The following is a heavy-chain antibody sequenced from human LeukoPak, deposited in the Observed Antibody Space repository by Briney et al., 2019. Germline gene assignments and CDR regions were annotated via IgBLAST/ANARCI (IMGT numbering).Heavy chain of an antibody. CDR3: ARVMGDYGPGDY. D-gene: IGHD3-10*01. V-gene: IGHV3-48*01. CDR2: IGSRGDGI. J-gene: IGHJ4*02. Sequence: VRQAPGXGXEWVSYIGSRGDGISYADSVKGRFNISRDNSKNTLYLQMNSLRAEDTAVYYCARVMGDYGPGDYWGQGTLVTVSS.